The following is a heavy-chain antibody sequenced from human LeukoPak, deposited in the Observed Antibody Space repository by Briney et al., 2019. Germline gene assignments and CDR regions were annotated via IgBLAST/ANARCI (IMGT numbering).Heavy chain of an antibody. Sequence: GASVKVSCKASGGTFSSYAISWVRQAPGQGLEWMGRLIPIFGIANYAQKFQGRVTTTADKSTRTAYMELRSLRSEDTAVYYCAKETTYYYDSSGFLGFQHWGQGTLVTVSS. CDR3: AKETTYYYDSSGFLGFQH. J-gene: IGHJ1*01. CDR2: LIPIFGIA. V-gene: IGHV1-69*04. D-gene: IGHD3-22*01. CDR1: GGTFSSYA.